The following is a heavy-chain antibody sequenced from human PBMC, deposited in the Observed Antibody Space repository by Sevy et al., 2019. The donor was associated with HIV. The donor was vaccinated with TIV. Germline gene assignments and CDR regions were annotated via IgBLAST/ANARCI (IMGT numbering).Heavy chain of an antibody. Sequence: GGSLRLSCAASGFTFSSYWMHWVRQAPGKGLVWVSRINSDGSSTSYADSVKGRFTISRDNAKNTLYLQMNSLRAEDTAVYCCASSKGDYYYGSGSLHADYWGQGTLVTVSS. V-gene: IGHV3-74*01. J-gene: IGHJ4*02. CDR3: ASSKGDYYYGSGSLHADY. CDR2: INSDGSST. CDR1: GFTFSSYW. D-gene: IGHD3-10*01.